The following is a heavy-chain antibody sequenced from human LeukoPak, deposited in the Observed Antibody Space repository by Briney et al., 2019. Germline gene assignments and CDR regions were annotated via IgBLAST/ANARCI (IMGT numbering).Heavy chain of an antibody. D-gene: IGHD4-17*01. CDR1: GFTFSSYG. Sequence: GRSLRLSCAASGFTFSSYGMHWVRQAPGKGLEWVAVIWYDGSNKYYADSVKGRFTISRDNSKNTLYLQTNSLRAEDTAVYYCAGDPYRRRDYGDYGWFDPWGQGTLVTVSS. CDR3: AGDPYRRRDYGDYGWFDP. J-gene: IGHJ5*02. CDR2: IWYDGSNK. V-gene: IGHV3-33*01.